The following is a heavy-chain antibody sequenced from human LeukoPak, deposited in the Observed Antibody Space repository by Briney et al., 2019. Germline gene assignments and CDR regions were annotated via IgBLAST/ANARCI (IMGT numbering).Heavy chain of an antibody. CDR2: IIPIFGTA. Sequence: ASVKVSCKASGGTFSSYAISWVRQAPGQGLEWMGGIIPIFGTANYAQKFQGRVTITADESTSTAYMELSSLRSEDTAVYYCARHNPRIVGATVGPSWFDPWGQGTLVTVSS. J-gene: IGHJ5*02. D-gene: IGHD1-26*01. CDR3: ARHNPRIVGATVGPSWFDP. CDR1: GGTFSSYA. V-gene: IGHV1-69*13.